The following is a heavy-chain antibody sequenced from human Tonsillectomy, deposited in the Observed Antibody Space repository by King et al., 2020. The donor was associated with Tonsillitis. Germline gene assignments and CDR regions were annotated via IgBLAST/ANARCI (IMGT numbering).Heavy chain of an antibody. CDR1: GFTFRSYA. CDR3: AKGATWIQLWSYDY. V-gene: IGHV3-23*03. J-gene: IGHJ4*02. Sequence: VQSGGSLRLSCAASGFTFRSYAMSWVRQAPGKGLEWVSVIYSGGSSTSYADSVKGRFTISRDNSKNSLYLQMNSLRAEDTAVYYCAKGATWIQLWSYDYWGQGTLVTVSS. CDR2: IYSGGSST. D-gene: IGHD5-18*01.